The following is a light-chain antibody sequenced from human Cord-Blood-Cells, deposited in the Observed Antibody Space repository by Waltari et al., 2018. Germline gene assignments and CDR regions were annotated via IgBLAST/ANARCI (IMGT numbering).Light chain of an antibody. J-gene: IGKJ4*01. CDR1: KSISSY. CDR3: QQSYSTP. Sequence: DIQMTQSPSSLSASVGDRVTITCRASKSISSYLNWYQQKPGKAPKLPIYAASSLQSGVPSRFSGSGSGTDFTLTISSLQPEDFATYYCQQSYSTPFGGGTKVEIK. V-gene: IGKV1-39*01. CDR2: AAS.